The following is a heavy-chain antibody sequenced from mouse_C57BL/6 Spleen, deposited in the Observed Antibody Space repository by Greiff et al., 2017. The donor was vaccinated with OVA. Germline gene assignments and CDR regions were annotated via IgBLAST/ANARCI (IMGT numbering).Heavy chain of an antibody. CDR3: ARTTVVYFGY. Sequence: QVQLKESGPELVKPGASVKISCKASGYAFSSSWMNWVKQRPGKGLEWIGRIYPGDGDTNYNGKFKGKATLTADKSSSTAYMQLSSLTSEDSAVYFCARTTVVYFGYWGQGTTLTVSS. D-gene: IGHD1-1*01. CDR2: IYPGDGDT. J-gene: IGHJ2*01. CDR1: GYAFSSSW. V-gene: IGHV1-82*01.